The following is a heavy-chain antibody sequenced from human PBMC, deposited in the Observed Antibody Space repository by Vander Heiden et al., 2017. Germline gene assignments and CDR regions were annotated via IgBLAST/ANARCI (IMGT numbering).Heavy chain of an antibody. J-gene: IGHJ4*02. D-gene: IGHD3-22*01. V-gene: IGHV3-13*01. CDR1: GFPFSTSD. CDR2: IGTTGDT. Sequence: EVQLVASGGGLVQHGVSLRLSCAASGFPFSTSDMHGVRQATGKGLEWVSAIGTTGDTYYPGSVKGRFTISRENAKNSLYLQMNSLRAGDTAVYYCARGYYYDSRGYYWFDYWGQGTLVTVSS. CDR3: ARGYYYDSRGYYWFDY.